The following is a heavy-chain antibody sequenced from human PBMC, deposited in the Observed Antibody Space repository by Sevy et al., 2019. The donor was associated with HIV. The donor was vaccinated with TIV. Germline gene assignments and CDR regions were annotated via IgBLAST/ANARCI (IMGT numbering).Heavy chain of an antibody. J-gene: IGHJ3*02. Sequence: GESLKISCKGSGYKFSDYWSGWVRQMPGKGLELMGIIYSDGSQSTYSPSFQGHVTLSVDKSISTAYLQWSSLKASDTAMYYCARQIPEMATVTGAFDIWGQGTMVTVSS. CDR2: IYSDGSQS. CDR1: GYKFSDYW. CDR3: ARQIPEMATVTGAFDI. D-gene: IGHD4-4*01. V-gene: IGHV5-51*01.